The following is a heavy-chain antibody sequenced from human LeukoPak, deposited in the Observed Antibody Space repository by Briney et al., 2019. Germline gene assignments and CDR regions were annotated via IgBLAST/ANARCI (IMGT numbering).Heavy chain of an antibody. CDR3: ARHGEQWLVDY. CDR1: GGSFSGHY. J-gene: IGHJ4*02. V-gene: IGHV4-59*11. CDR2: IYYSGST. D-gene: IGHD6-19*01. Sequence: SETLSLTCVVYGGSFSGHYWSWIRQPPGKGLEWIGYIYYSGSTNYNPSLKSRVTISVDTSKNQFSLTLSSVTAADTAVYYCARHGEQWLVDYWGQGTLVTVSS.